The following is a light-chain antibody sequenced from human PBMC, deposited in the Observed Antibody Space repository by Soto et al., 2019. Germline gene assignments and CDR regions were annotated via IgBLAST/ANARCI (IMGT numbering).Light chain of an antibody. CDR2: GAS. J-gene: IGKJ5*01. V-gene: IGKV3-15*01. CDR1: QSVSRN. CDR3: QKYNNWPPIT. Sequence: EIVMTQSPATLSVSPGERATLSCRASQSVSRNLAWYQQKPGQAPRLLIYGASTRATGIPARFSGSGSGTEFTLTISSLQAEDFAVYYCQKYNNWPPITFGQGTRLE.